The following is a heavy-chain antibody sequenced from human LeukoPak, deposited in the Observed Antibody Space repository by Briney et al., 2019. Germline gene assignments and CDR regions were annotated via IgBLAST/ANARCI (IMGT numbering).Heavy chain of an antibody. Sequence: SETLSLTCTVSGGSISSSSYYWGWIRQPPGTGLEWIGSIYYSGSTYYTPSLKSRVTISVDTSKNQFSLKLSSVTAADTAVYYCASEMTTVSDAFDYWGQGTLVTVSS. CDR3: ASEMTTVSDAFDY. J-gene: IGHJ4*02. CDR2: IYYSGST. D-gene: IGHD4-11*01. CDR1: GGSISSSSYY. V-gene: IGHV4-39*07.